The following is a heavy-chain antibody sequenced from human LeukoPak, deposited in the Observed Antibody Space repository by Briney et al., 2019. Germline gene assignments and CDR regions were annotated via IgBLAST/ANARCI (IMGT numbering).Heavy chain of an antibody. D-gene: IGHD3-3*01. J-gene: IGHJ5*02. CDR1: GGSISSYY. V-gene: IGHV4-4*09. CDR3: ARHVGGRTAFSDDFWSGYYTEWFDP. Sequence: SKTLSLTCTVSGGSISSYYWSWIRQPPGKGLEWIGYIYTSGSTNYNPSLKSRVTISVDTSKNQFSLKLSSVTAADTAAYYCARHVGGRTAFSDDFWSGYYTEWFDPWGQGTLVTVSS. CDR2: IYTSGST.